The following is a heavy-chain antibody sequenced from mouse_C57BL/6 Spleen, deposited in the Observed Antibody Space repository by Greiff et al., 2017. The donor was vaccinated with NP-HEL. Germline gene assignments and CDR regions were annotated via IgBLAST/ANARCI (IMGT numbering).Heavy chain of an antibody. CDR2: INPSSGYT. CDR3: ARQLRRDYFDY. D-gene: IGHD3-2*02. CDR1: GYTFTSYW. V-gene: IGHV1-7*01. Sequence: QVHVKQSGAELAKPGASVKLSCKASGYTFTSYWMHWVKQRPGQGLEWIGYINPSSGYTKYNQKFKDKATLTADKSSSTAYMQLSSLTYEDSAVYYCARQLRRDYFDYWGQGTTLTVSS. J-gene: IGHJ2*01.